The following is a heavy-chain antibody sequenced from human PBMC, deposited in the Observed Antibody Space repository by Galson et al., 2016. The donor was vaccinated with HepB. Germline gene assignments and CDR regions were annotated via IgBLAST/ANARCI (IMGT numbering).Heavy chain of an antibody. CDR3: AHAPNLYYFGN. V-gene: IGHV3-7*03. CDR1: GFTFSSHW. Sequence: SLRLSCAASGFTFSSHWMSWVRQAPGKGLEWVANIKQDGSERYYVDSVKGRFTISRDNAKNSRYLQMNSLRVEDTAVYYCAHAPNLYYFGNWGQGTLVTASS. J-gene: IGHJ4*02. CDR2: IKQDGSER. D-gene: IGHD3-9*01.